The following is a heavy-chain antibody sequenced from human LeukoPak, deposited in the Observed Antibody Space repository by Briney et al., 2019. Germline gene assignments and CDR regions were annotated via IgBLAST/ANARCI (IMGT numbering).Heavy chain of an antibody. CDR2: INPNTGDT. CDR3: ARSVPYSSPSSN. Sequence: GASVTVSCTASGYSFTGFYIQWMRQAPGQGLEWMGWINPNTGDTNSAPKFQGRITFTSDTSIRTAYMEISRLTSDDTAVYFCARSVPYSSPSSNWGQGTLVTVSS. CDR1: GYSFTGFY. V-gene: IGHV1-2*02. D-gene: IGHD6-13*01. J-gene: IGHJ4*02.